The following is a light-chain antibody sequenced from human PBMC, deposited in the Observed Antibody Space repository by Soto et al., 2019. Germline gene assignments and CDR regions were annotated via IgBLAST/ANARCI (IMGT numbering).Light chain of an antibody. Sequence: DIQMTQSPSSLSASVGDRVTITCRASLPISNYLAWYQQKPGKIPNLLIYVASTLKGGVPLRFRGSGSGTDFTLTISSLQPEDFATYYCQQANSFPWTFGQGTKVDIK. CDR1: LPISNY. CDR3: QQANSFPWT. V-gene: IGKV1-12*01. J-gene: IGKJ1*01. CDR2: VAS.